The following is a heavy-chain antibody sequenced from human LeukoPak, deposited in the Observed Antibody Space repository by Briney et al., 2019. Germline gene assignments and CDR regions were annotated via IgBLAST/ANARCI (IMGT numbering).Heavy chain of an antibody. V-gene: IGHV3-23*01. CDR1: GFTFSSYA. J-gene: IGHJ4*02. D-gene: IGHD3-9*01. CDR3: AKDLDFDILTGYAFD. CDR2: ISGSGGST. Sequence: GGSLRLSCAASGFTFSSYALSWVRQAPGKGLEWVSAISGSGGSTYYADSVKGRFTISRDNSKNTLYLQMNSLRAEATAVYYCAKDLDFDILTGYAFDWGQGTLVTVSS.